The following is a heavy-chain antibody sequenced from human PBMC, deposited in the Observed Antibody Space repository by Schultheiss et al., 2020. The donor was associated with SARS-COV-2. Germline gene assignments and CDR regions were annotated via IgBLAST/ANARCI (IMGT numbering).Heavy chain of an antibody. J-gene: IGHJ6*03. CDR3: ASDTGRYQLLYRGSYYYYYMDV. D-gene: IGHD2-2*02. CDR2: IYHSGST. CDR1: GGSISSGGYS. V-gene: IGHV4-30-2*01. Sequence: SETLSLTCAVSGGSISSGGYSWSWIRQPPGKGLEWIGYIYHSGSTYYNPSLKSRVTISVDRSKNQFSLKLSSVTAADTAVYYCASDTGRYQLLYRGSYYYYYMDVWGKGTTVTVSS.